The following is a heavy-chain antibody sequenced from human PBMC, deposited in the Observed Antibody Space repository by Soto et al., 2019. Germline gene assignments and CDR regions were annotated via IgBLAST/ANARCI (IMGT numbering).Heavy chain of an antibody. CDR3: ARSHFDWLLLDYYYGMDV. D-gene: IGHD3-9*01. CDR2: IYSGGST. J-gene: IGHJ6*02. CDR1: GFTVSSNY. V-gene: IGHV3-53*01. Sequence: EVQLVESGGGLIQPGGSLRLSCAASGFTVSSNYMSWVRQAPGKGLEWVSVIYSGGSTYYADSVKGRFTISRDNSKNTLYLQMNSLRAEDTAVYYCARSHFDWLLLDYYYGMDVWGQGTTVTVSS.